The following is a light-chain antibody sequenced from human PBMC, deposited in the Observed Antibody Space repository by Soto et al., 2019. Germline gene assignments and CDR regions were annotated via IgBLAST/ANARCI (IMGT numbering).Light chain of an antibody. CDR1: QSITNY. CDR2: AAS. CDR3: QQSNSSPPT. J-gene: IGKJ4*01. Sequence: DIQMTQSPSALSASVGDRVTITCRASQSITNYLNWYQHKPGQAPNLLIYAASTLQAGVPSRFRGSGSGTDFILTISSLQPEDFATYFCQQSNSSPPTFGGGTKVDIK. V-gene: IGKV1-39*01.